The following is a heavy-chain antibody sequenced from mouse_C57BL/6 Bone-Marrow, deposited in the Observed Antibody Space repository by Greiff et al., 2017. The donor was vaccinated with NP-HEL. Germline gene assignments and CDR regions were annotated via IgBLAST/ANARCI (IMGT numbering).Heavy chain of an antibody. CDR1: GYTFTDHT. V-gene: IGHV1-78*01. D-gene: IGHD2-3*01. CDR3: AREVIIYNGYYDYAMDY. Sequence: QVQLQQSDAELVKPGASVKISCKVSGYTFTDHTIHWMKQRPEQGLEWIGYIYPRDGSTKYNEKFKGKATLTADKSSSTAYMQLNSLTSEDSAVYFCAREVIIYNGYYDYAMDYWGQGTSVTVSS. CDR2: IYPRDGST. J-gene: IGHJ4*01.